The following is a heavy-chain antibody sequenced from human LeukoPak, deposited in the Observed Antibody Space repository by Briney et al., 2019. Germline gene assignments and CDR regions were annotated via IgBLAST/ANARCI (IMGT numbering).Heavy chain of an antibody. CDR3: ARHDYDYNAFDI. CDR2: IYYSGST. V-gene: IGHV4-59*08. D-gene: IGHD3-3*01. Sequence: SETLSLTCTVPGGSISSYYWSWIRQPPGKGLEWIGYIYYSGSTNYNPSLKSRVTISVDTSKNQFSLKLSSVTAADTAVYYCARHDYDYNAFDIWGQGTMVTVSS. J-gene: IGHJ3*02. CDR1: GGSISSYY.